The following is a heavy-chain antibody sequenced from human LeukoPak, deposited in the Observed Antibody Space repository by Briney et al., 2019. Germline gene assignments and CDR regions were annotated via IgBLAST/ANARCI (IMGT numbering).Heavy chain of an antibody. J-gene: IGHJ1*01. CDR1: GGSISSGGYY. V-gene: IGHV4-30-2*01. CDR2: IYHSGST. Sequence: PSQTLSLTWTVSGGSISSGGYYWSWIRQPPGKGLEWIEYIYHSGSTYYNPSLKSRVTISVDRSKNQFSLKLSPVTAADTAVYYCARALYSSSPVYFQHWGQGTLVTVSS. D-gene: IGHD6-6*01. CDR3: ARALYSSSPVYFQH.